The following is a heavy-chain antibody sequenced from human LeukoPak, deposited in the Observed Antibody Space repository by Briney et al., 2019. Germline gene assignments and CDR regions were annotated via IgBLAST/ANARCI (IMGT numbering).Heavy chain of an antibody. V-gene: IGHV4-59*01. CDR1: GGFISSYY. D-gene: IGHD5-18*01. Sequence: PSESLSLTCTVSGGFISSYYWSWIRQPPGKGLEWIGYIYYSGSTSYNPSLKSRATLSVDTSKNQFSLKVTSVTAADTAVYYCARRGYSYADAFDIWGHGTMVTVS. J-gene: IGHJ3*02. CDR3: ARRGYSYADAFDI. CDR2: IYYSGST.